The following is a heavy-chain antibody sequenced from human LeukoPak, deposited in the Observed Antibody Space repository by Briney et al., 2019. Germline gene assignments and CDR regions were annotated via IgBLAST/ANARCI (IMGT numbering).Heavy chain of an antibody. Sequence: TYYRSKWYNDYAVSVKSRITINPDTSKNQFSLQLNSVTPEDTAVYYCARARASSGLYYFDYWGQGTLVTVSS. V-gene: IGHV6-1*01. J-gene: IGHJ4*02. CDR2: TYYRSKWYN. D-gene: IGHD6-19*01. CDR3: ARARASSGLYYFDY.